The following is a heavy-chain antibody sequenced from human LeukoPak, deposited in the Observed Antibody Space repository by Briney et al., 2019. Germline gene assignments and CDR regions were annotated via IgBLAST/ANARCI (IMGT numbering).Heavy chain of an antibody. CDR3: TREGSYYDFWSGDYSAFYYYYYMDV. V-gene: IGHV3-21*01. CDR1: GFSFSAHT. D-gene: IGHD3-3*01. J-gene: IGHJ6*03. Sequence: GGSLRLSCAASGFSFSAHTMNWVRQAPGKGLEWVSPISSSGTYIYYADSPQGRFTISRDNANNSLSLQMNSLRAEDTAVYYCTREGSYYDFWSGDYSAFYYYYYMDVWGKGTTVTVSS. CDR2: ISSSGTYI.